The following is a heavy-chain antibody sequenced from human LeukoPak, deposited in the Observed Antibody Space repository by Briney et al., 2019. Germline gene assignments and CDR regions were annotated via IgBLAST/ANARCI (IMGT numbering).Heavy chain of an antibody. D-gene: IGHD3-3*01. V-gene: IGHV3-74*01. Sequence: GGSLRLSCAASGFTFSSYWMHWVRQAPGKGLVWVSRINTDGSSTSYADSVKGRFTISRDNAKNTLYLQMNSLRAEDTAVYYCAREYYDFWSGPRGNWFDPWGQGTLVTVSS. J-gene: IGHJ5*02. CDR2: INTDGSST. CDR1: GFTFSSYW. CDR3: AREYYDFWSGPRGNWFDP.